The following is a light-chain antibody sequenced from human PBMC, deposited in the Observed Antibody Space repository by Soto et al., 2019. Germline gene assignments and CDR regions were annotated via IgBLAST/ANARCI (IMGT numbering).Light chain of an antibody. CDR2: DVT. Sequence: QSALTQPASVSGSPGQSITISCTGTSSDIGGYNYVSWYQQHPGKVPKLIIFDVTTRPSGISDRFSGSKSGNTASLTISGLQADDEADYYCSSFTSGTTLYVFGTGTKVTVL. CDR3: SSFTSGTTLYV. V-gene: IGLV2-14*01. CDR1: SSDIGGYNY. J-gene: IGLJ1*01.